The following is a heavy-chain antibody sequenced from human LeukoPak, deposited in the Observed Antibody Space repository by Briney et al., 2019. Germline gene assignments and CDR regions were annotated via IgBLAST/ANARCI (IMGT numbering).Heavy chain of an antibody. CDR3: ARVRVVRGVIITYGRYYFDY. CDR1: GYTFTSYY. CDR2: INPSAGST. V-gene: IGHV1-46*01. J-gene: IGHJ4*02. D-gene: IGHD3-10*01. Sequence: ASVKVSCKASGYTFTSYYMHWVRQAPGQGLEWMGIINPSAGSTSYAQKFQGRVTMTRDTSTSTVYMELSSLRSEDTAVYYCARVRVVRGVIITYGRYYFDYWGQGTLVTVSS.